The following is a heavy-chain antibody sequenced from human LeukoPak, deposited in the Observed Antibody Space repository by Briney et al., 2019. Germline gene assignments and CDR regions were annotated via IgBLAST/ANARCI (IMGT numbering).Heavy chain of an antibody. CDR3: AKEQSSSGFFDY. D-gene: IGHD6-6*01. J-gene: IGHJ4*02. CDR2: ISGRGDRT. V-gene: IGHV3-23*01. Sequence: GGSLRLSCAASGFTFSSYAMSWVPQAPGRGREGVSAISGRGDRTYSADSVKGRFTISRDNSKNTLYLQMNSLRAEDTDVYYCAKEQSSSGFFDYWGQGTLVTVSS. CDR1: GFTFSSYA.